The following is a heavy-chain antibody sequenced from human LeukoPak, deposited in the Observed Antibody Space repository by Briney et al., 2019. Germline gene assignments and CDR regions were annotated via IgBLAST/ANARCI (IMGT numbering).Heavy chain of an antibody. D-gene: IGHD5-18*01. CDR1: GYIFTSYW. J-gene: IGHJ4*02. V-gene: IGHV5-51*01. CDR2: IFPGDSDT. Sequence: GESLKISCKASGYIFTSYWIGWARQMPGKGLEWMGIIFPGDSDTRYSPSFQGQVTITADKSITTAYLRWSSLKASDSAMYYCARVGHGYSFGLWGQGTLVSVSS. CDR3: ARVGHGYSFGL.